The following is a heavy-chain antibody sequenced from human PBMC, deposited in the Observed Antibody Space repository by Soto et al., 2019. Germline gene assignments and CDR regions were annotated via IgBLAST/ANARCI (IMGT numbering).Heavy chain of an antibody. J-gene: IGHJ4*02. Sequence: EVQLVQSGAEVKKPGESLRISCKGSGYSFTSYWISWVRQMPGKGLEWMGRIDPSDSYTNYSPSFQGHVTISADKSISTAYLQWSSLKASDTAMYYCAIYYYDSSGYPLGFDYWGQGTLVTVSS. V-gene: IGHV5-10-1*03. CDR3: AIYYYDSSGYPLGFDY. D-gene: IGHD3-22*01. CDR1: GYSFTSYW. CDR2: IDPSDSYT.